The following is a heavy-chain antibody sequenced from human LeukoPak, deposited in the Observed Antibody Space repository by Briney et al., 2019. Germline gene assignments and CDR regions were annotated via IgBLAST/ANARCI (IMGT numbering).Heavy chain of an antibody. CDR1: GYTFTSYA. CDR2: INAGNGNT. Sequence: ASVKVSCKASGYTFTSYAMHWVRQAPGQRLEWMGWINAGNGNTKYSQEFQGRVTITRDTSASTAYMELSSLRSEDMAVYYCAREKPGGYAIDYRGQGTLVTVSS. V-gene: IGHV1-3*03. D-gene: IGHD5-12*01. CDR3: AREKPGGYAIDY. J-gene: IGHJ4*02.